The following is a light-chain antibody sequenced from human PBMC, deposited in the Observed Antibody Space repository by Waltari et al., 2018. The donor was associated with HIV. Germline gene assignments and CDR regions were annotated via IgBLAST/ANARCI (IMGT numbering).Light chain of an antibody. V-gene: IGLV1-44*01. Sequence: QSVLTQPPSTSGTPGQRVTISCSGGSSNIGSNSVNWYQQFPGTAPKLLIHNNNHRPSGVPDQVSGSKSDTSASLAISGLQSEDEAHYYCAAWDDRLNGLVFGGGTKLTVL. CDR3: AAWDDRLNGLV. CDR2: NNN. CDR1: SSNIGSNS. J-gene: IGLJ2*01.